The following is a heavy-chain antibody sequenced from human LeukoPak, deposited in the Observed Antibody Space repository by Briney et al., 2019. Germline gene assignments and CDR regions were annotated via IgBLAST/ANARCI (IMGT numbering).Heavy chain of an antibody. CDR1: GYTFTSYY. V-gene: IGHV1-46*01. D-gene: IGHD4-17*01. CDR2: INPSGGNT. Sequence: ASVKVSCKASGYTFTSYYMHWVRQAPGQGLEWMGIINPSGGNTSYAQKFQGRVMITADKSTSTAYMELSSLRSEDTAVYYCARGSQDYGDWASYYYMDVWGKGTTVTVSS. CDR3: ARGSQDYGDWASYYYMDV. J-gene: IGHJ6*03.